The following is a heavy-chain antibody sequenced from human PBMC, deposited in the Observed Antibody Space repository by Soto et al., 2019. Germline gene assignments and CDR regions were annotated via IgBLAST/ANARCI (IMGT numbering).Heavy chain of an antibody. CDR2: ISGSGGST. V-gene: IGHV3-23*01. Sequence: GGSLRLCCAASGFTFSSYAMNWVRQAPGKGLEWVSVISGSGGSTYYADSVKGRFTISRDNSKNTLYLQMNSLRAEDTAVYYCAKRNYGSEFDYWGQGTLVTVSS. D-gene: IGHD3-10*01. J-gene: IGHJ4*02. CDR3: AKRNYGSEFDY. CDR1: GFTFSSYA.